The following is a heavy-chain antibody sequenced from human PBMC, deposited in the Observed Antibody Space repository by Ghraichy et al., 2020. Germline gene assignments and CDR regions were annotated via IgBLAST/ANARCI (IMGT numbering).Heavy chain of an antibody. CDR2: IKNKVNSYTT. CDR1: GFTFSDHY. D-gene: IGHD2-15*01. V-gene: IGHV3-72*01. CDR3: AKARGGWFDH. Sequence: GGSLRLSCEASGFTFSDHYMDWVRQAPGKGLEWVGLIKNKVNSYTTEYAASVKGRFTISRDNSKNSLYLQMNSLKIEDTAVYYCAKARGGWFDHWGQGTLVTVSS. J-gene: IGHJ5*02.